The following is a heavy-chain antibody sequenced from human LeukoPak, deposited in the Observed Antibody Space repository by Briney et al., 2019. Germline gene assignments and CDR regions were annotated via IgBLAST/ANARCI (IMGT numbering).Heavy chain of an antibody. J-gene: IGHJ6*02. D-gene: IGHD3-3*01. CDR3: AKDRDVLRFLEWLLPGYGMDV. Sequence: GGSLRLSCAASGFTFSSYAMHWVRQAPGKGLEWVAVISYDGSNKYYADSVKGRFTISRDNSKNTLYLQMNSLRAEDTAVYYCAKDRDVLRFLEWLLPGYGMDVWGQGTTVTVSS. V-gene: IGHV3-30-3*01. CDR2: ISYDGSNK. CDR1: GFTFSSYA.